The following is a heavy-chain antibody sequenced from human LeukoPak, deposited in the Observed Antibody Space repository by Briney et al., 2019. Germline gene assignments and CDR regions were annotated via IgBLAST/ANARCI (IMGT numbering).Heavy chain of an antibody. D-gene: IGHD2-8*01. CDR1: GFTFDDYA. V-gene: IGHV3-9*01. CDR2: ISWNSGSI. J-gene: IGHJ4*02. Sequence: PGGSLRLSCAASGFTFDDYAMHWVRQAPGKGLEWVSGISWNSGSIGYADSVKGRFTISRDNSKNTLYLQMNSLRAEDTAVYYCAKAFGGTNYILEYWGQGTLATVSS. CDR3: AKAFGGTNYILEY.